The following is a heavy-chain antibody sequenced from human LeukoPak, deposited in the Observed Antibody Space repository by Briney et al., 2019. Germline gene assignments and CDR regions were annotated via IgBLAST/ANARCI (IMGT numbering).Heavy chain of an antibody. V-gene: IGHV4-39*01. CDR1: GGSINSSSYY. CDR3: VRHRSKWLQSSFDY. D-gene: IGHD5-24*01. Sequence: SETLSLTCTVSGGSINSSSYYWGWIRQPPGKGLEWIGSIFYSGNTYDNPPLKSRVTISVDTSKNQFSLKLNSVTAADTAVYYCVRHRSKWLQSSFDYWGQGTLVTVSS. CDR2: IFYSGNT. J-gene: IGHJ4*02.